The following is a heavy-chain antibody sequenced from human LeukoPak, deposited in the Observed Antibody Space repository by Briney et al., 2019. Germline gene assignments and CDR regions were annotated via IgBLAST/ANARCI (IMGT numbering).Heavy chain of an antibody. D-gene: IGHD3-10*01. V-gene: IGHV3-23*01. J-gene: IGHJ4*02. CDR2: ISGSGGST. Sequence: GGSLRLSCAASGFTFSSYAMSWVRQAPGKGLEWVSAISGSGGSTYYADSVKGRFTISRDNSYNTVSLQMNSLRAEDTAVYYCAKDLRVLLWFGERGGFDYWGQGTLVTVSS. CDR1: GFTFSSYA. CDR3: AKDLRVLLWFGERGGFDY.